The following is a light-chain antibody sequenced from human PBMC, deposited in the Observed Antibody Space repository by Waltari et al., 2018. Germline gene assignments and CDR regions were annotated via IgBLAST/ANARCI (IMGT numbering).Light chain of an antibody. CDR1: SSDVGSYNL. Sequence: QSALTQPASVSGSPGQSITISCTGTSSDVGSYNLVSWYQQPPGQAPKRWIYEGSKRPSGFSNRFSGSKSGNTASLTLSGLQAEDEADYYCCSYAGSSAYVFGTGTKVTVL. CDR2: EGS. J-gene: IGLJ1*01. CDR3: CSYAGSSAYV. V-gene: IGLV2-23*01.